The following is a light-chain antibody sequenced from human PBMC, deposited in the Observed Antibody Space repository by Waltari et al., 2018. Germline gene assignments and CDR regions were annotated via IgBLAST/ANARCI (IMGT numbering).Light chain of an antibody. J-gene: IGLJ2*01. CDR3: SSQALDGVVL. Sequence: QSALTQPAYVSGSPGQSITLSCSGTASGVGASAYASWYQLHPGKAPQVIIYDVTNRPAGVSHRFSASKSANTASLTISGLQPEDEGDYYCSSQALDGVVLFGGGTKLTVL. CDR2: DVT. V-gene: IGLV2-14*03. CDR1: ASGVGASAY.